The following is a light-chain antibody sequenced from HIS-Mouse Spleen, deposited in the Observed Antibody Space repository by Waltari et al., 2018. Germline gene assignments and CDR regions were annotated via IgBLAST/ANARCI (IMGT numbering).Light chain of an antibody. CDR2: GAS. V-gene: IGKV3-15*01. J-gene: IGKJ3*01. CDR1: QSVSSN. CDR3: QQYNNWPPGP. Sequence: EIVMTQSPATLSVSPGERATLPCRASQSVSSNLAWYQQTPGQAPRLLIYGASTTAPGIPARFSGSGSGTEFTLTISSLQSEDFAVYYCQQYNNWPPGPFGPGTKVDIK.